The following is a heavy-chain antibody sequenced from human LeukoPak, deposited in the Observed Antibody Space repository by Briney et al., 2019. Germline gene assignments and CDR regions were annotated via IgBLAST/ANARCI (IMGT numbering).Heavy chain of an antibody. CDR3: ARDDIAAGGTTDL. CDR1: GFTFSSYA. Sequence: GGSLRLSCAASGFTFSSYAMHWVRQAPGKGLEWVAVISYDGSNKYYADSVKGRFTISRDNSKNTLYLQMNSLRAEDTAVYYCARDDIAAGGTTDLWGQGTLVTVSS. CDR2: ISYDGSNK. D-gene: IGHD6-13*01. V-gene: IGHV3-30*14. J-gene: IGHJ5*02.